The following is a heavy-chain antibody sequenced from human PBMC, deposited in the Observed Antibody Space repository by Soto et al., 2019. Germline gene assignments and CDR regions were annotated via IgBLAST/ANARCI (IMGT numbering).Heavy chain of an antibody. CDR1: GFTFSSYS. Sequence: EVQLVESGGGLVKPGGYLRLSCAASGFTFSSYSMNWVRQAPGKGLEWVSSISSSGTYIYYADSVKGRFTISRDNDKNSLYLQMNSLRAEATAMYYCASAEDYYDISGWYYWAQGTLVTVSS. CDR2: ISSSGTYI. V-gene: IGHV3-21*01. J-gene: IGHJ4*02. CDR3: ASAEDYYDISGWYY. D-gene: IGHD3-22*01.